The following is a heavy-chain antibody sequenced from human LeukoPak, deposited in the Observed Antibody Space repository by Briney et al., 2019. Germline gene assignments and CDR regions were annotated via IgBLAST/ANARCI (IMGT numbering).Heavy chain of an antibody. D-gene: IGHD4/OR15-4a*01. CDR1: GFTFSNYA. Sequence: GGSLRLSCSASGFTFSNYAMHWVRQAPGKGLEYVSAISSNEDSTYYADSVKGRFIISRDNSKNSLSLHMSSLRAEDTAVYYCVKSASSYGANWFDPWGQGTLVTVSS. V-gene: IGHV3-64D*09. CDR2: ISSNEDST. CDR3: VKSASSYGANWFDP. J-gene: IGHJ5*02.